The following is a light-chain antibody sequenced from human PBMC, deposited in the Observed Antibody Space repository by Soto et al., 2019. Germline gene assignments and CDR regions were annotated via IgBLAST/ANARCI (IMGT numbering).Light chain of an antibody. V-gene: IGLV2-8*01. J-gene: IGLJ2*01. CDR3: SSYAGSNVV. CDR1: SSDVGGYNY. Sequence: QSVLTQPPSASGSPGQSVTISCTGTSSDVGGYNYVSWYQQHPGKAPKLMIYEVSKRHSGVPDRFSGSKSGNTASLTVSGLQADDEADYYCSSYAGSNVVFGGGTTLNVL. CDR2: EVS.